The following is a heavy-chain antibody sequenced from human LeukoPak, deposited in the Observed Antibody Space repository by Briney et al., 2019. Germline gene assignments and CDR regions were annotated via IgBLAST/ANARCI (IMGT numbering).Heavy chain of an antibody. J-gene: IGHJ4*02. D-gene: IGHD3-3*01. CDR3: ARDVFARGLDY. V-gene: IGHV4-39*07. Sequence: SETLSLTCTVSGGSLSSSRYYWGWLRQPPGKGREWIGCIYYSGSTYYNPSLKSRVTISVDTSKNQFSLKLSSVTAADTAVYYCARDVFARGLDYWGQGTLVTVSS. CDR2: IYYSGST. CDR1: GGSLSSSRYY.